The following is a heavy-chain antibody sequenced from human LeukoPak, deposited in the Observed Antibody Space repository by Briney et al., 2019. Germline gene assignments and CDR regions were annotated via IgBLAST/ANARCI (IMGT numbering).Heavy chain of an antibody. D-gene: IGHD5-24*01. J-gene: IGHJ4*02. Sequence: ASVKVSCKASGYTFTGHYMHWVRQAPGQGLEWMGWINPNNGGTNYAQKFQGRVTMTRDTSTTTAYMELRSLRSDDTAVYYCAREMATIVNRFDYWGQGTLVTVSS. V-gene: IGHV1-2*02. CDR2: INPNNGGT. CDR3: AREMATIVNRFDY. CDR1: GYTFTGHY.